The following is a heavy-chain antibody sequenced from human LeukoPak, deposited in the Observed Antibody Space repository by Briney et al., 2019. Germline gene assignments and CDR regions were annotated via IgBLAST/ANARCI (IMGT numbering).Heavy chain of an antibody. CDR2: IIPIFGTA. CDR1: GGTFSSYA. Sequence: SVKVSCKASGGTFSSYAISWVRQAPGQGLERMGGIIPIFGTANYAQKFQGRVTITTDESASTAYMELSSLRSEDTAVYYCASVPLAYCGGDWGCWFDPWGQGTLVTVSS. J-gene: IGHJ5*02. V-gene: IGHV1-69*05. D-gene: IGHD2-21*02. CDR3: ASVPLAYCGGDWGCWFDP.